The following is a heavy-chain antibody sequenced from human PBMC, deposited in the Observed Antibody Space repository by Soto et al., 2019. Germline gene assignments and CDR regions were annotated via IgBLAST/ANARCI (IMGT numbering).Heavy chain of an antibody. CDR1: GFTFSSYS. Sequence: RGSLRLSCAASGFTFSSYSMNWVRQAPGKGLEWVSYISSSSSTIYYADSVKGRFTISRDNAKNSLYLQMNSLRDEDTDVYYFSRDGTWIQTAFDIWGHGTMVTVSS. D-gene: IGHD5-18*01. V-gene: IGHV3-48*02. J-gene: IGHJ3*02. CDR3: SRDGTWIQTAFDI. CDR2: ISSSSSTI.